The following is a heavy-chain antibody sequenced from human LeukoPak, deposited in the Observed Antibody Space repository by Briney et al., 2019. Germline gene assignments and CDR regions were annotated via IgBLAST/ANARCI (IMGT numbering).Heavy chain of an antibody. Sequence: SVKVSSKPSVGTSSIYTISCVRPAPGQGLGWMGRIIPILGIANYAQTFQGRVTTTADESTSTAYMELSSLRSEDTAVYYCAREDSSGNDYWGQGTLVTVSS. D-gene: IGHD3-22*01. V-gene: IGHV1-69*04. CDR1: VGTSSIYT. CDR3: AREDSSGNDY. J-gene: IGHJ4*02. CDR2: IIPILGIA.